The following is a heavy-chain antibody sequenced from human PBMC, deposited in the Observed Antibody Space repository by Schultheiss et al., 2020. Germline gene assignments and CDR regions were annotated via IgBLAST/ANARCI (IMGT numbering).Heavy chain of an antibody. CDR3: AKGNVLLVYSASFDH. D-gene: IGHD2-21*01. Sequence: GGSLRLSCAASGFIFKNFAMTWVRQAPNKGLEWVSSISGSRGTTDYADSVKGRFTISSDNSRNTLYLHMNSLRAEDTVVYYCAKGNVLLVYSASFDHWGQGALVTVSS. CDR1: GFIFKNFA. J-gene: IGHJ4*02. CDR2: ISGSRGTT. V-gene: IGHV3-23*01.